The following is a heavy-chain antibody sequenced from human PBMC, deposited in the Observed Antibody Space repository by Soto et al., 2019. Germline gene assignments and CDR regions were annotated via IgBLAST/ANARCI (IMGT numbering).Heavy chain of an antibody. CDR1: RDGLACNY. J-gene: IGHJ4*02. CDR3: ARDTPPGYCSGGSCLDY. Sequence: SKACRDGLACNYMRSPRHAHEQGLEWMGWINPNSGGTNYAQKFQGRVTMTRDTSISTAYMELSRLRSDDTAVYYCARDTPPGYCSGGSCLDYWGQGTLVPVSS. D-gene: IGHD2-15*01. V-gene: IGHV1-2*02. CDR2: INPNSGGT.